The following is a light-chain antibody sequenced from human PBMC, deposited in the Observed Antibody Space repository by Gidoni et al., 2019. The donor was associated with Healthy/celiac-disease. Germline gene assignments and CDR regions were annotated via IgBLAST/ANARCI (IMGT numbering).Light chain of an antibody. J-gene: IGLJ2*01. Sequence: QSALTQPAPVSGSPGRSITISCTGTSSDVGSYNLVSWYQQHPGKAPKLMIYEVSKRPSGVSNRFSGSKSGNTASLTISGLQAEDEADYYCCSYAGSSTFVVFGGGTKLTVL. V-gene: IGLV2-23*02. CDR2: EVS. CDR3: CSYAGSSTFVV. CDR1: SSDVGSYNL.